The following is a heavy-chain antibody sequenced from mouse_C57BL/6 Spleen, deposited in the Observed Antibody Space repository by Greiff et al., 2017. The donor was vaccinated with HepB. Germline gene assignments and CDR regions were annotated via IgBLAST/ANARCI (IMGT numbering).Heavy chain of an antibody. J-gene: IGHJ4*01. Sequence: QVQLQQSGAELARPGASVKLSCKASGYTFTSYGISWVKQSTGQGLEWIGEIYPRSGNTYYNEKFKGKATLTADKSSSTAYMELRSLTSEDSAVYFCARGDYDPYYYAMDYWGQGTSVTVSS. D-gene: IGHD2-4*01. V-gene: IGHV1-81*01. CDR2: IYPRSGNT. CDR1: GYTFTSYG. CDR3: ARGDYDPYYYAMDY.